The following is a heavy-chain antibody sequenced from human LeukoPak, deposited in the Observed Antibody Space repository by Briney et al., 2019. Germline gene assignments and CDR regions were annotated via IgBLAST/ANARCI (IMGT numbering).Heavy chain of an antibody. CDR1: GFTFSNAW. CDR2: TKTKTHGGTT. V-gene: IGHV3-15*01. Sequence: GGSLRLSCAASGFTFSNAWMSWLRQAPGKGPAWHGRTKTKTHGGTTDYATLVKGRFTISKDDSKNTLYLQMNSLKTEDTAVYYCTTDPDDRLGRFYSPDYYYYYYMDVWGKGTKVTVSS. D-gene: IGHD2-15*01. J-gene: IGHJ6*03. CDR3: TTDPDDRLGRFYSPDYYYYYYMDV.